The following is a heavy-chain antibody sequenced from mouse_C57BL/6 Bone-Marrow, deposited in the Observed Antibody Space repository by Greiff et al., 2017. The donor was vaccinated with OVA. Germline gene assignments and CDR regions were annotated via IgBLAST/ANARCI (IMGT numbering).Heavy chain of an antibody. V-gene: IGHV1-69*01. J-gene: IGHJ4*01. CDR1: GYTFTSYW. CDR2: IDPSDSYT. Sequence: QVQLKQPGAELVMPGASVKLSCKASGYTFTSYWMHWVKQRPGQGLEWIGEIDPSDSYTNYNQKFKGKSTLTVDKSSSTAYMQLSSLTSEDAAVYYCAREGQGAMDYWGQGTSVTVSS. D-gene: IGHD3-3*01. CDR3: AREGQGAMDY.